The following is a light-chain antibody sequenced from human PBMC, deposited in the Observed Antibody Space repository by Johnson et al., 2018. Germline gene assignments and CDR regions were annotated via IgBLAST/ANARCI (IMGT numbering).Light chain of an antibody. Sequence: QSVLTQPPSVSAAPGQKVTISCSGSSSNIGNNYVSWYQQLPGTAPKLLIYENNKRPSGIPDRFSGSKSGKSATLGIPGLQTWDEADYYCGTWDSSLSAGNVFGTGTKVTVL. CDR3: GTWDSSLSAGNV. J-gene: IGLJ1*01. CDR1: SSNIGNNY. CDR2: ENN. V-gene: IGLV1-51*02.